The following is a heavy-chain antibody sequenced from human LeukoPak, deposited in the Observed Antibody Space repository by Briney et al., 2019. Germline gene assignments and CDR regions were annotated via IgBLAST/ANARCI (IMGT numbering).Heavy chain of an antibody. CDR2: ISSSSSYI. CDR3: ARVYSLSSGWYPGDY. CDR1: GFTFSSYS. V-gene: IGHV3-21*01. Sequence: KAGGSLRLSCAASGFTFSSYSMNWVRQAPGKGLEWVSSISSSSSYIYYADSVKGRFTISRDNAKNSLYLQMNSLRAEDTAVYYCARVYSLSSGWYPGDYWGQGTLVTVSS. J-gene: IGHJ4*02. D-gene: IGHD6-19*01.